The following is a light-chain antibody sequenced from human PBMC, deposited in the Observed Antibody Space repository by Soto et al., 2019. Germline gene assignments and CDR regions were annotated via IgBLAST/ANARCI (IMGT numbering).Light chain of an antibody. V-gene: IGLV2-11*01. CDR2: DLN. CDR1: NSDVGAYNY. CDR3: CSYAGSTTSVL. Sequence: QSALTQPHSVSGSPGQSVAISCTGNNSDVGAYNYVSWYQHHPGNAPKLIIYDLNKRPSGVPDRFSASKSGNTATLSISGLHLDDEADYYCCSYAGSTTSVLFGGGTKLTVL. J-gene: IGLJ2*01.